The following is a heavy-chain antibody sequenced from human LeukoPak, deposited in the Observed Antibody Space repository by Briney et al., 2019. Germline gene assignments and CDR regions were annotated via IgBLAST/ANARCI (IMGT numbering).Heavy chain of an antibody. Sequence: GGSLRLSCAASGFTVSTNYMSWVRQAPGKGLEWVSVIYSGGSTYYADSVKGRFTISRDNSKNTLYLQMNNLRAEDTAVYYCARKSKWFFDYWGQGTLVTVSS. D-gene: IGHD2-8*01. V-gene: IGHV3-53*01. CDR1: GFTVSTNY. CDR2: IYSGGST. J-gene: IGHJ4*02. CDR3: ARKSKWFFDY.